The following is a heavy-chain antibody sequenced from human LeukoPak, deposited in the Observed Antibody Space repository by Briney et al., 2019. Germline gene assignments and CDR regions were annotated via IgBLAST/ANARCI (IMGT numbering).Heavy chain of an antibody. Sequence: PSETLSLTCTVSGDSISSYYWSWVRQPPGKGLEGTGYIYTSGGTNYNPSLKGRVTISIDTSKNQFSLKLSSVTAADSAVYYCARLTRLSTSPDRYYLDYWGQGTLVTVSS. CDR2: IYTSGGT. D-gene: IGHD6-6*01. J-gene: IGHJ4*02. CDR1: GDSISSYY. CDR3: ARLTRLSTSPDRYYLDY. V-gene: IGHV4-4*09.